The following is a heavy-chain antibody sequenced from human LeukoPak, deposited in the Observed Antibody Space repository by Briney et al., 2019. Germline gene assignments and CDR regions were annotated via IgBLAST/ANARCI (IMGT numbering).Heavy chain of an antibody. CDR1: GGSISSSSYY. CDR3: AKEGRYFDYGMDV. J-gene: IGHJ6*02. V-gene: IGHV4-39*07. CDR2: IYYSGSS. Sequence: PSETLSLTCTVSGGSISSSSYYWGWIRQPPGKGLEWIGSIYYSGSSYYNPSLKSRVTISVDTSKNQFSLKLSSVTAADTAAYYCAKEGRYFDYGMDVWGQGTTVTVSS. D-gene: IGHD3-9*01.